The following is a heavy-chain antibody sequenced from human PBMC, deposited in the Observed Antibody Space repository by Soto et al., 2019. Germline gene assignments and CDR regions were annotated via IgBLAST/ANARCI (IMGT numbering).Heavy chain of an antibody. J-gene: IGHJ6*02. D-gene: IGHD2-8*01. Sequence: ASVKVSCEASGYSFTYYHIHWVRQAPGQGLEWLGRINPKSGGTSTAQKFQGWVTMTTDTSISTASMELTRLTSDDTAIYYCARGDSTDCSNGVCSFFYNHDMDVWGQGTTVTVSS. CDR2: INPKSGGT. V-gene: IGHV1-2*04. CDR3: ARGDSTDCSNGVCSFFYNHDMDV. CDR1: GYSFTYYH.